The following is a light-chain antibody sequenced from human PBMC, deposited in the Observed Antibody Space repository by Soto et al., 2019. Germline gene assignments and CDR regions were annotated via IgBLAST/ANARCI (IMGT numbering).Light chain of an antibody. Sequence: IVLTQSPGTLSLSPGERATLSCRASQSVSSSYLAWYQHKPGQAPRLLIYGASTRATGIPDSFSGSGSGTDFTLTISRLEPEDFAVYYCQQYGSSPWTFGQGTKVEIK. J-gene: IGKJ1*01. V-gene: IGKV3-20*01. CDR3: QQYGSSPWT. CDR1: QSVSSSY. CDR2: GAS.